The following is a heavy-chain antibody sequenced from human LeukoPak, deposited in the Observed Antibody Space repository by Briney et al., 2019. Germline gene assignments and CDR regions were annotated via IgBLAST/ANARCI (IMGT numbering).Heavy chain of an antibody. J-gene: IGHJ4*02. CDR1: GFTYSSYA. D-gene: IGHD3-9*01. CDR2: ISSNGGSR. Sequence: GRSLRLSCSASGFTYSSYAMHWVRQAPGKGLEYVSAISSNGGSRYYADSVKGRFTISRDNSKNTLYLQMSSLRAEDTAVYYCVNGGYDMLTGYTSFDYWGQGTLVTVSS. CDR3: VNGGYDMLTGYTSFDY. V-gene: IGHV3-64D*06.